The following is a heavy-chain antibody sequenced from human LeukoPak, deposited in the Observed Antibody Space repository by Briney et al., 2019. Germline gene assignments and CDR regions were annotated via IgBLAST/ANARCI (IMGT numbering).Heavy chain of an antibody. CDR3: AKDPQPLWFGQYYFDY. J-gene: IGHJ4*02. Sequence: SGGSLRLSCAASGFTFSSYGMHWVRQAPGKGLEWVAVISYDGSNKYYADSVKGRFTISRDNSKNTLYLQMNSLRAEDTAVYYCAKDPQPLWFGQYYFDYWGQGTLVTVSS. CDR1: GFTFSSYG. D-gene: IGHD3-10*01. V-gene: IGHV3-30*18. CDR2: ISYDGSNK.